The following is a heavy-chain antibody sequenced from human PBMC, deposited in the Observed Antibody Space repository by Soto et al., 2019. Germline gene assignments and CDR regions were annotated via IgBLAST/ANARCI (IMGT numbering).Heavy chain of an antibody. CDR3: ARSFGITGTTTTGRLQYYFDY. Sequence: SVKVSCKASGGTFSSYAISWVRQAPGQGLEWMGGIIPIFGTANYAQKLQGRVTITADESTSTAYMELSSLRSEDTAVYYCARSFGITGTTTTGRLQYYFDYWGQGTLVTVSS. J-gene: IGHJ4*02. CDR2: IIPIFGTA. D-gene: IGHD1-20*01. CDR1: GGTFSSYA. V-gene: IGHV1-69*13.